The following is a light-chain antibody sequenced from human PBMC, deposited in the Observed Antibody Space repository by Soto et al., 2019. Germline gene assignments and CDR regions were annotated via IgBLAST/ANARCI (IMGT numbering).Light chain of an antibody. Sequence: QSVLTQPPSVSGAPGQRVTISCTGSSSNIGAGYEAHWYQQVPGTAPKLLIYENNNRPSGVPDRFSGSKPGTSASLAITGLQAEDEAEYYCQSYDSSLSGYVFGTGTKLTVL. CDR1: SSNIGAGYE. CDR2: ENN. V-gene: IGLV1-40*01. CDR3: QSYDSSLSGYV. J-gene: IGLJ1*01.